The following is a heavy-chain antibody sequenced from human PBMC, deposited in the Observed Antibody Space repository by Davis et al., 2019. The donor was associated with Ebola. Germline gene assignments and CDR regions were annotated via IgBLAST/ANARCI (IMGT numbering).Heavy chain of an antibody. V-gene: IGHV1-58*02. CDR3: AAAAGTVGKFDF. J-gene: IGHJ4*02. CDR1: GFTFSSSG. D-gene: IGHD1-14*01. CDR2: IVVGSGST. Sequence: SVKVSCKASGFTFSSSGMQWVRQARGQRLEWIGGIVVGSGSTNYAQKFRERLTMTRDMSTTTAYMELSSLRFEDTAVYYCAAAAGTVGKFDFWGQGTLVTVSS.